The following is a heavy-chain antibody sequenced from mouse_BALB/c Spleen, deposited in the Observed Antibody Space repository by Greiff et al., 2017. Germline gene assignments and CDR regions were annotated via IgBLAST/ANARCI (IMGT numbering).Heavy chain of an antibody. CDR2: ISSGSSTI. V-gene: IGHV5-17*02. Sequence: EVQGVESGGGLVQPGGSRKLSCAASGFTFSSFGMHWVRQAPEKGLEWVAYISSGSSTIYYADTVKGRFTISRDNPKNTLFLQMTSLRSEDTAMYYCARGANYYGSSYDYWGQGTTLTVSS. D-gene: IGHD1-1*01. CDR1: GFTFSSFG. J-gene: IGHJ2*01. CDR3: ARGANYYGSSYDY.